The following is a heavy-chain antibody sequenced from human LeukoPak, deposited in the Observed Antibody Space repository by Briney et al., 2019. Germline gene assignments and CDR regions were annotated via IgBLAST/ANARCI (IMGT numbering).Heavy chain of an antibody. D-gene: IGHD6-19*01. J-gene: IGHJ4*02. CDR1: GFTFSNFG. Sequence: PGGSLRLSCAASGFTFSNFGMAWVRQAPGKGLEWVSGISGSGGSTYYADSVKGRFTISSDNSKNTLYLQMNSLRVADTAVYHCAKSDIPVAATTGDYWGQGTLVTVSS. V-gene: IGHV3-23*01. CDR2: ISGSGGST. CDR3: AKSDIPVAATTGDY.